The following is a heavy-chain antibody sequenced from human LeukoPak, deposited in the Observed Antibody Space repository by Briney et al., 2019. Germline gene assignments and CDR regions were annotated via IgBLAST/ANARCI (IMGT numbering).Heavy chain of an antibody. Sequence: ASVKVSCKASGYTFTGYYMHWVRQAPGQGLEWMGWINPNSGGTNYAQKFQGGVTMTRDTSISTAYMELSRLRSDDTAVYYCARVLRARDPFDYWGQGTLVTVSS. V-gene: IGHV1-2*02. D-gene: IGHD1-26*01. CDR3: ARVLRARDPFDY. J-gene: IGHJ4*02. CDR1: GYTFTGYY. CDR2: INPNSGGT.